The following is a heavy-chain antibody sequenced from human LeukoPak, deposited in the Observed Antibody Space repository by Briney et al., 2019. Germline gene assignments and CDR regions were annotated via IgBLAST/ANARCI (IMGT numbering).Heavy chain of an antibody. CDR1: GFTFGDYA. Sequence: GGSLRLSCTASGFTFGDYAMSWIRQAPGKGLEWVSVIYSGGSTYYADSVKGRFTISRDISTDTLWLQMDSLRTEDTAVYYCAKGPLRGTAAAIDYWGQGTLVTVSS. J-gene: IGHJ4*02. CDR3: AKGPLRGTAAAIDY. V-gene: IGHV3-66*02. D-gene: IGHD2-2*01. CDR2: IYSGGST.